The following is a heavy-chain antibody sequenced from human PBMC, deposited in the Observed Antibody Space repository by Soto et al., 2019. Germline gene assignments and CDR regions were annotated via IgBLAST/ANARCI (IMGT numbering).Heavy chain of an antibody. J-gene: IGHJ6*02. CDR3: ARLEIVVVPAAILYYYYYGMDV. CDR1: GCSFTSYW. V-gene: IGHV5-10-1*01. CDR2: IDPSDSYT. D-gene: IGHD2-2*02. Sequence: PGESLKISCKGSGCSFTSYWISWVRQMPGKGLEWMGRIDPSDSYTNYSPSFQGHVTISADKSISTAYLQWSSLKASDTAMYYCARLEIVVVPAAILYYYYYGMDVWGQGTTVTVSS.